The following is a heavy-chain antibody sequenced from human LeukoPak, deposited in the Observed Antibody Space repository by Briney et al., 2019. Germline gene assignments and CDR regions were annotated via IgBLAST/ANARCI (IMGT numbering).Heavy chain of an antibody. Sequence: GESLKISCKGSGYSFTSYWIGWVRQMPGKGLEWMGIIYPGDSDTRYSPSFQGQVTISADKSISTAYLQWSSLKASDTAMYYCARTPLHYDFWSGYTTAYYYYGMDVWGQGTTVTVSS. J-gene: IGHJ6*02. CDR2: IYPGDSDT. CDR3: ARTPLHYDFWSGYTTAYYYYGMDV. CDR1: GYSFTSYW. V-gene: IGHV5-51*01. D-gene: IGHD3-3*01.